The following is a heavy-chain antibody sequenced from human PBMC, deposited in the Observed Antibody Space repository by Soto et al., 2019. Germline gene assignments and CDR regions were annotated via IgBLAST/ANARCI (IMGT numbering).Heavy chain of an antibody. V-gene: IGHV3-30*18. CDR1: GFTFSSYG. CDR2: ISYDGSNK. D-gene: IGHD3-3*01. J-gene: IGHJ4*02. CDR3: AKGSDFWGPFGY. Sequence: QVQLVESGGGVVQPGRSLRLSCAASGFTFSSYGMHWVRQAPGKGLEWVAVISYDGSNKYYADSVKGRFTISRDNSKNTLHLQMNSLRAEDTAVYYCAKGSDFWGPFGYWGQGTLVTVSS.